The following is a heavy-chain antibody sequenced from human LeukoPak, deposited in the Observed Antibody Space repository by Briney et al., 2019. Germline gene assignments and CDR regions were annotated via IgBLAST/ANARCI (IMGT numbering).Heavy chain of an antibody. CDR1: GFSFSNAW. Sequence: GGSLRLSCAASGFSFSNAWMSWVRQAPGKGLEWVGRVKSKTDGETTDYAAPVKGRFTISRDDSKNMLYLQMNSLKTEDTAVYYCTTDSRFKGSSWSPLGFWGQGTLVTVSS. D-gene: IGHD6-13*01. CDR3: TTDSRFKGSSWSPLGF. CDR2: VKSKTDGETT. V-gene: IGHV3-15*01. J-gene: IGHJ4*02.